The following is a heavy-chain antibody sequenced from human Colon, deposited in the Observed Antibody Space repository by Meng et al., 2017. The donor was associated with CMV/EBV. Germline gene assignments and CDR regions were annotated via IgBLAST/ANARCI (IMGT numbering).Heavy chain of an antibody. CDR2: INANNGNT. D-gene: IGHD6-13*01. CDR1: GYTFTSYG. V-gene: IGHV1-18*01. CDR3: ARDAVRAVGRRAFDV. Sequence: ASVKVSCKASGYTFTSYGVTWVRPAPGQGLEWMGWINANNGNTDYAQKFQGRVTMTRDTSMSTAYLEMRSLKSDDTAVYYCARDAVRAVGRRAFDVWGQGTTVTVSS. J-gene: IGHJ6*02.